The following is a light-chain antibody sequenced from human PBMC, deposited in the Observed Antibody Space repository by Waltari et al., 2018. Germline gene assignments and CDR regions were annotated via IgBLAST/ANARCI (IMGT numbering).Light chain of an antibody. J-gene: IGLJ3*02. V-gene: IGLV3-21*02. CDR1: SVGPKS. CDR3: LVWDMNNDHPWV. Sequence: SYVLTQPPSVSWAPGQPARLTCEGNSVGPKSSPWYQQKPGQAPVLVVYDDSARPSGIPERFSGSNSENTATLTISRVEAGDEADYFCLVWDMNNDHPWVFGGGTKLTVL. CDR2: DDS.